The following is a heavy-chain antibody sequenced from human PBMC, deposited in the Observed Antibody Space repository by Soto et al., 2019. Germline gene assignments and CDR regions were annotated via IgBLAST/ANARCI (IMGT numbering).Heavy chain of an antibody. D-gene: IGHD2-2*01. J-gene: IGHJ5*02. CDR1: GGTFSSYT. V-gene: IGHV1-69*08. CDR2: IIPILGIA. Sequence: QVQLVQSGAEVKKPGSSVKVSCKASGGTFSSYTISWVRQAPGQGLEWMGRIIPILGIANYAQKFQGRVTITADKSTSTAYMERSSLRSEDTAVYYCARDHYGCSSTSCYSWFDPWGQGTLVTVSS. CDR3: ARDHYGCSSTSCYSWFDP.